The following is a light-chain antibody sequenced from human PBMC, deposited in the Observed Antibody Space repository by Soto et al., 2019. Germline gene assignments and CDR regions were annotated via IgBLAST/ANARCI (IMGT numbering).Light chain of an antibody. V-gene: IGLV1-40*01. CDR1: TSNIGAGYD. CDR2: VNI. CDR3: QSYDSSLSGWV. J-gene: IGLJ3*02. Sequence: SVLTQPPSVSGAPGQRVTISCTGSTSNIGAGYDVHWYQQLPGTAPKLLIYVNINRPSGVPDRFSGSKSGTSASLAITGLQAEDEADYYCQSYDSSLSGWVFGGGTKLTVL.